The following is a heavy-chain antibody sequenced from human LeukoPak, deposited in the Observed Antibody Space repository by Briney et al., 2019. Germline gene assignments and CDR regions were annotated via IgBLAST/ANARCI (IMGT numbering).Heavy chain of an antibody. Sequence: ASVKVSCKASGYTFTSYDINWVRQATGQGLEWMGWMNPNSGNTGYAQKFQGRVTMTRNTSISTAYMELSSLRSEDTAVYYCARGVVTMVRGVIITYYFDYWGQGTLVTVSS. V-gene: IGHV1-8*01. CDR3: ARGVVTMVRGVIITYYFDY. CDR2: MNPNSGNT. CDR1: GYTFTSYD. J-gene: IGHJ4*02. D-gene: IGHD3-10*01.